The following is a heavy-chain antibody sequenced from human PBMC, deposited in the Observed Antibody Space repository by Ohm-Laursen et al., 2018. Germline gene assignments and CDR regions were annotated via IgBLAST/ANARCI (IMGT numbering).Heavy chain of an antibody. Sequence: TLSLTCTVSGGSISISGYYWTWIRQHPGKGLEWIGYIYYSGSTYYNPSLKSRVTISTDTSKNQFSLKVSSVTAADTAVYYCARALRSHYFDYWGQGTLVTVSS. CDR2: IYYSGST. V-gene: IGHV4-31*03. CDR3: ARALRSHYFDY. D-gene: IGHD3-3*01. J-gene: IGHJ4*02. CDR1: GGSISISGYY.